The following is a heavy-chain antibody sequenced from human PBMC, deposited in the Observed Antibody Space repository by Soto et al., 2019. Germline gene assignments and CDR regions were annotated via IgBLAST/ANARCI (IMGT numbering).Heavy chain of an antibody. V-gene: IGHV4-39*01. CDR1: GGSISSSSYY. D-gene: IGHD3-10*01. J-gene: IGHJ6*03. CDR2: IYYSGGT. CDR3: ARHKTEYYYGSETAGYYYMDV. Sequence: SETLSLTCTVSGGSISSSSYYWGWIRQPPGKGLEWIGSIYYSGGTYHNPALKSRVTISVDTSKNQFSLKLSSVTAADTAVYYCARHKTEYYYGSETAGYYYMDVWGKGTTVTVSS.